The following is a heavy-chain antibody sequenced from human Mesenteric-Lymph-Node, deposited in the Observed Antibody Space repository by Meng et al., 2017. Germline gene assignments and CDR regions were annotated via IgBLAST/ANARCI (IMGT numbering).Heavy chain of an antibody. D-gene: IGHD5-24*01. J-gene: IGHJ4*02. CDR3: ARNVRLRDGYNSDY. CDR1: GLPFSSYS. Sequence: EVQMVESGGGLVKPGGYLRRSCAASGLPFSSYSMNWVRQAPGKGLEWVSSISSNSSYIYYADSVKGRFTISRDNAKNSLYLQMNSLRAEDTAVYYCARNVRLRDGYNSDYWGQGTLVTVSS. CDR2: ISSNSSYI. V-gene: IGHV3-21*01.